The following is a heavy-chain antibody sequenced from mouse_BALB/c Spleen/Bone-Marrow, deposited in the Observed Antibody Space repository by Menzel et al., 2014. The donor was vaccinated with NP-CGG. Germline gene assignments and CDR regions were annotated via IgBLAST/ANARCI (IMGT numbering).Heavy chain of an antibody. D-gene: IGHD2-1*01. CDR2: INPSSGYT. J-gene: IGHJ4*01. Sequence: QVQLKESGAELARPGASVKMSCRASGCTFTTYTMHWVKQRPGQGLEWIGYINPSSGYTYYNQKFKDKATLTADKSSSAAYLQLSSLTSEDSAVYYCARVYGNYDAMDYWGQGTSVTVSS. V-gene: IGHV1-4*01. CDR1: GCTFTTYT. CDR3: ARVYGNYDAMDY.